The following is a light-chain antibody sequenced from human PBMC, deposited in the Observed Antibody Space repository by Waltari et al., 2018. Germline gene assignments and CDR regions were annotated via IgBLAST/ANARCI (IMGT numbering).Light chain of an antibody. CDR3: CSYAGSYTPLYV. V-gene: IGLV2-11*01. CDR2: DVS. Sequence: QSALTQPRSVSGSPGQSVTISCTGTSSDVGGYNYVSWYQQHPGKAPKLMIYDVSKRPSGVPDRVSGSKSGNTASLTISGLQAEDEADYYCCSYAGSYTPLYVFGTGTKVTVL. J-gene: IGLJ1*01. CDR1: SSDVGGYNY.